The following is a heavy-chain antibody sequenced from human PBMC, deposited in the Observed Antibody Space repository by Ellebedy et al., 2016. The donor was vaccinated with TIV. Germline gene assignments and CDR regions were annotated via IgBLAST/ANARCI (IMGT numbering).Heavy chain of an antibody. J-gene: IGHJ3*02. CDR2: IGGSGSWP. CDR1: EFTFSSFA. V-gene: IGHV3-23*01. Sequence: GESLKISXAASEFTFSSFAMSWVRQAPGKGLEWVSAIGGSGSWPYYADAVKGRFTISRDNSQNSLYLQMNSLRAEDTAVYYCAREPYYDLVNGYLDAFDMWGQGTMVTVSS. D-gene: IGHD3-9*01. CDR3: AREPYYDLVNGYLDAFDM.